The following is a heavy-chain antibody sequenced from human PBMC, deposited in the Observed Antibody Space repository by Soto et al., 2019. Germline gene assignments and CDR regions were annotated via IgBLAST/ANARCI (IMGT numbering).Heavy chain of an antibody. V-gene: IGHV3-30-3*01. Sequence: QLVESGGGVVQPGRSLRLSCAASGFSFNKSSMHWVRQVPGKGLEWVAVISFDGSHKYYADSVKGRFTISRDNSKNTLYLQINSPSGEDTAVYYCARDETTVAPFDYWGQGTLVTVSS. CDR3: ARDETTVAPFDY. D-gene: IGHD1-1*01. CDR2: ISFDGSHK. J-gene: IGHJ4*02. CDR1: GFSFNKSS.